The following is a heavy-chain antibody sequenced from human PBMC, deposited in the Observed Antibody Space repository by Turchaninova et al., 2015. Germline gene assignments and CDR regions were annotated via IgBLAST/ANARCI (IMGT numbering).Heavy chain of an antibody. D-gene: IGHD1-14*01. J-gene: IGHJ4*02. V-gene: IGHV4-30-4*01. CDR2: IYYSGTT. CDR3: ARYRNILTGFDY. CDR1: GGYINSGDYY. Sequence: QVQLQESGPGLVKPSQTLSLTCTVSGGYINSGDYYWSWIRPPPGKGLEWIGYIYYSGTTYYNPSLKSRVSISADMSNNQFSLKLSSVTVADTAVYYCARYRNILTGFDYWGQGTLVTVSS.